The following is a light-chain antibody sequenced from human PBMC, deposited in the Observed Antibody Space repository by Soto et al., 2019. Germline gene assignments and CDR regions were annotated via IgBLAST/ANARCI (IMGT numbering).Light chain of an antibody. CDR2: DVS. V-gene: IGLV2-14*01. J-gene: IGLJ1*01. Sequence: QSALTQPASVSESPGQSITVSCTGTSSDVGGYNYVSWYQQHPGKAPKLMIYDVSDRPSGVSNRFSGSKSGNTASLTISGLQAEDEADEYCSSYSSSSTLYVFGTGTKLTVL. CDR3: SSYSSSSTLYV. CDR1: SSDVGGYNY.